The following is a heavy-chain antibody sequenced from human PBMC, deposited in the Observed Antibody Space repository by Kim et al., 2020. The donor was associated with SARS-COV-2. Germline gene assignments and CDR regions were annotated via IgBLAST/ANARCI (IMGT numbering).Heavy chain of an antibody. Sequence: SETLSLTCTVSGGSISSGSYYWSWIRQPAGKGLEWIGRIYTSGSTNYNPSLKSRVTISVDTSKNQFSLKLSSVTAADTAVYYCARTPYYYGSGKEHWGQGTLVTVSS. CDR2: IYTSGST. D-gene: IGHD3-10*01. J-gene: IGHJ1*01. CDR1: GGSISSGSYY. CDR3: ARTPYYYGSGKEH. V-gene: IGHV4-61*02.